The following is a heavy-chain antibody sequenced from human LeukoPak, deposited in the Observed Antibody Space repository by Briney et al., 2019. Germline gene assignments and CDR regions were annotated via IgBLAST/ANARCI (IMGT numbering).Heavy chain of an antibody. D-gene: IGHD6-19*01. CDR1: GFTFSTYG. CDR2: IRYDGSNK. CDR3: AKAGTQQWLLFVGVY. V-gene: IGHV3-30*02. J-gene: IGHJ4*02. Sequence: GGSLRLSCAASGFTFSTYGMLWIRQAPGQGPEWVALIRYDGSNKYYADSVKGRFTISRDNSKNTLYLQMNSLRVEDTAMYYCAKAGTQQWLLFVGVYWGQGALVTVSS.